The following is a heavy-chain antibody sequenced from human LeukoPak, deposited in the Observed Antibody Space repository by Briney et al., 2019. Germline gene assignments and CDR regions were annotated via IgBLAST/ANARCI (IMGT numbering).Heavy chain of an antibody. CDR3: ARDQPYGSGSYFDY. D-gene: IGHD3-10*01. CDR2: IYSGGST. J-gene: IGHJ4*02. CDR1: GFTVSSNY. Sequence: PGGSLRLSCAASGFTVSSNYISWVRQAPGKGLDWVSVIYSGGSTYYADSVKGRFTISRDNSKNTLYLQMNSLRAEDTAVYYCARDQPYGSGSYFDYWGQGTLVTVSS. V-gene: IGHV3-66*01.